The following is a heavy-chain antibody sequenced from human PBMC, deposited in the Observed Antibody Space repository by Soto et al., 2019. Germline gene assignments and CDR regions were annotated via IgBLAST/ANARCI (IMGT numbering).Heavy chain of an antibody. CDR3: ASDLVGASDSYGLDV. J-gene: IGHJ6*02. V-gene: IGHV3-33*01. CDR2: IWHDGNNK. Sequence: GGSLRLSCAASGFTFSNYGMHWVRQAPGKGLEWVAIIWHDGNNKYYVDSVRGRFIISRDNSKNRLYLQMNSLRAEDTAVYYCASDLVGASDSYGLDVWGQGTPVTVSS. D-gene: IGHD1-26*01. CDR1: GFTFSNYG.